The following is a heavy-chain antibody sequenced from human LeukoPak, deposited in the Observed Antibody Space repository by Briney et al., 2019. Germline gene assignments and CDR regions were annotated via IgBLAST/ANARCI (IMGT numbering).Heavy chain of an antibody. CDR2: INHSGST. CDR1: GGSFSGYY. V-gene: IGHV4-34*01. D-gene: IGHD3-22*01. CDR3: ARAFDYYDSSGYYYYAFDI. Sequence: SETLSLTCAVYGGSFSGYYWSWIRQPPGKGLEWIGEINHSGSTNYNPSLKSRVTISVDTSKNQFSLKLSSVTAADTDVYYCARAFDYYDSSGYYYYAFDIWGQGTMVTVSS. J-gene: IGHJ3*02.